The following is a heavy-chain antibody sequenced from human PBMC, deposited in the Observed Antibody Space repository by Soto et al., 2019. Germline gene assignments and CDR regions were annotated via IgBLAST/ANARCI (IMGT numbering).Heavy chain of an antibody. CDR3: AGETQTYCSSTSCSPTYYYSYYGMDV. V-gene: IGHV1-18*01. CDR1: GYTFTSYG. Sequence: ASVKVSCKASGYTFTSYGISWVRQAPGQGLEWMGWISAYNGNTNYAQKLQDRVTMTTDTSTSTAYMELRSLRSDDTAVYYCAGETQTYCSSTSCSPTYYYSYYGMDVWGKGTTVTASS. J-gene: IGHJ6*04. CDR2: ISAYNGNT. D-gene: IGHD2-2*01.